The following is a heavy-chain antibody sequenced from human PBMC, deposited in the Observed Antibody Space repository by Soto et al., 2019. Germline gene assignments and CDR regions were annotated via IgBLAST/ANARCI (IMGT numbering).Heavy chain of an antibody. V-gene: IGHV1-69*01. J-gene: IGHJ3*02. CDR1: GGTFSSYA. CDR2: IIPIFGTA. Sequence: QVQLVQSGAEAKKPGSSVKVSCKASGGTFSSYAISWVRQAPGQGLEWMGGIIPIFGTANYAQKFQGRVTITADESTSTAYMELSSLRSEDTAVYYCARDQDSSGRVPDAFDIWGQGTMVTVSS. CDR3: ARDQDSSGRVPDAFDI. D-gene: IGHD3-22*01.